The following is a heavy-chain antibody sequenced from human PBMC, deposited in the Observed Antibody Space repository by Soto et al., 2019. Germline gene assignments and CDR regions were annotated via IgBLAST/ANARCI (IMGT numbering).Heavy chain of an antibody. V-gene: IGHV3-53*01. CDR2: IYSGGST. CDR1: GCTVSSNY. Sequence: GGPLRLSCAASGCTVSSNYMSWVRQAPGKGLEWVSVIYSGGSTYYADSVKGRFTISRDNSKNTLYLQMNSLRAEDTAVYYCARGYTAMVSASFDYWGQGTLVTVSS. CDR3: ARGYTAMVSASFDY. D-gene: IGHD5-18*01. J-gene: IGHJ4*02.